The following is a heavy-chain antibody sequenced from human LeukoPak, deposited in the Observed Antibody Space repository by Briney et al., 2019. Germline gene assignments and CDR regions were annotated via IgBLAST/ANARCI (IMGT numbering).Heavy chain of an antibody. CDR3: ARGRYSSSWSTSHKPYYYYYGMDV. V-gene: IGHV3-13*05. Sequence: GGSLRLSCAASGFTFSSYDMNWVRQATGKGLEWVSAIGTAGDPYYPGSVKGRFTISRENAKNSLYLQMNSLRAGDTAVYYCARGRYSSSWSTSHKPYYYYYGMDVWGQGTTVTVSS. J-gene: IGHJ6*02. CDR2: IGTAGDP. CDR1: GFTFSSYD. D-gene: IGHD6-13*01.